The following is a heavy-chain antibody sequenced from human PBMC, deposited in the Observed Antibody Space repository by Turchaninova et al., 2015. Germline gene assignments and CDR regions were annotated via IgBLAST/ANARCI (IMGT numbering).Heavy chain of an antibody. D-gene: IGHD3-22*01. Sequence: QLQLQESGPGLVKPSETLSPPCSVPGDSLSSSSYCWGWFRQPQGKGLEWIGSIYYSGITAYNPSLKSRVTISVDTSKNQFSLKRSSVTAADTAVYYCARLGYYDRSGLDYWGQGTLVTVSS. CDR2: IYYSGIT. CDR3: ARLGYYDRSGLDY. CDR1: GDSLSSSSYC. V-gene: IGHV4-39*01. J-gene: IGHJ4*02.